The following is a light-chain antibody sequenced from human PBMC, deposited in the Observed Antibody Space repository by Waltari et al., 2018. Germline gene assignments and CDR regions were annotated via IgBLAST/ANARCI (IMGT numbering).Light chain of an antibody. CDR1: ESVLYSRNNKDH. Sequence: DIVMTQSPESLAVSLGEGATINCQSSESVLYSRNNKDHLSWYQQKPGQRPKLLIYWASTRESGVPDRFSGSGSETEFTLTINSLQAEDVAVYFCQQYYNTPLTFGGGTKVEIK. V-gene: IGKV4-1*01. CDR2: WAS. CDR3: QQYYNTPLT. J-gene: IGKJ4*01.